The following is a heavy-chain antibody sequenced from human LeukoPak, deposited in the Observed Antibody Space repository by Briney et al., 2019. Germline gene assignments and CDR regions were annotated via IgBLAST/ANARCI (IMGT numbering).Heavy chain of an antibody. J-gene: IGHJ3*01. CDR1: GVTFNGSG. D-gene: IGHD3-10*01. V-gene: IGHV3-33*08. CDR2: IHYDGGFD. CDR3: ARDKVRGTIWGAADDALDV. Sequence: GGSLILSCEASGVTFNGSGVHWVRQAPGKGLEWVAFIHYDGGFDYYLDSVKGRFIVSRDTSKNIVNLHLDDLRAEDTAVYFCARDKVRGTIWGAADDALDVWGQGTVVTVP.